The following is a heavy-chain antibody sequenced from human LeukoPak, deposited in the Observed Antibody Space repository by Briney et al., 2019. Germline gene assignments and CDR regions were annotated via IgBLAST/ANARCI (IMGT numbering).Heavy chain of an antibody. Sequence: ASVKVSCRASGYTFTYYYIHWVRQAPGQGLEWMGLINPYSGDTIYAQNFQGRVTINRDTSISTAYMDLSRLRSDDTAVYYCAVYYYGSGSHYNSDTFDIWGQGTMVTVSS. J-gene: IGHJ3*02. V-gene: IGHV1-2*02. CDR1: GYTFTYYY. D-gene: IGHD3-10*01. CDR2: INPYSGDT. CDR3: AVYYYGSGSHYNSDTFDI.